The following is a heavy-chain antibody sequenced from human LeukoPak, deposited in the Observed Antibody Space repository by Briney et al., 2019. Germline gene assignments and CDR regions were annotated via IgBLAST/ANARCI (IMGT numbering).Heavy chain of an antibody. CDR2: INHSGST. J-gene: IGHJ4*02. CDR1: GGSFSGYY. Sequence: SETLSLTCAVYGGSFSGYYWSWIRQPPGKGLEWIGEINHSGSTNYNPSLKSRVTISVDTSKNQFSLKLSSVAAADTAVYYCARGRYDFWSGYLPTQSPYFDYWGQGTLVTVSS. D-gene: IGHD3-3*01. CDR3: ARGRYDFWSGYLPTQSPYFDY. V-gene: IGHV4-34*01.